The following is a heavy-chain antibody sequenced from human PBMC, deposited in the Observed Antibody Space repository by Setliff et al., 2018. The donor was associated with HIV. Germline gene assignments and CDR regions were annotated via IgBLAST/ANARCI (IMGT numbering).Heavy chain of an antibody. V-gene: IGHV4-31*03. J-gene: IGHJ4*02. D-gene: IGHD6-13*01. CDR1: GGSISSGGYY. CDR2: IYYSGST. Sequence: SETLSLTCTVSGGSISSGGYYWSWIRQHPGKGLEWIGYIYYSGSTYYNPSLKSRVTISVDTSKNQFSLKLSSVTAADTAVYYCASAVGSSSWLRALDYWGQGTLVTVSS. CDR3: ASAVGSSSWLRALDY.